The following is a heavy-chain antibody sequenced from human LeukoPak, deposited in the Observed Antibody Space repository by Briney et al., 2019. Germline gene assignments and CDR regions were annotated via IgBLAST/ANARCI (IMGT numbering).Heavy chain of an antibody. D-gene: IGHD2/OR15-2a*01. Sequence: GGSLRLSCAASGFSFSSYSMNWVRQAPGKGLEWVSYISGSGNAKHYTDSVKGRFTIPRHNAKNALYLQMNSLRAEDTAVYFCARDYVYAFDYWGQGTLVTVSS. V-gene: IGHV3-48*01. CDR2: ISGSGNAK. CDR1: GFSFSSYS. CDR3: ARDYVYAFDY. J-gene: IGHJ4*02.